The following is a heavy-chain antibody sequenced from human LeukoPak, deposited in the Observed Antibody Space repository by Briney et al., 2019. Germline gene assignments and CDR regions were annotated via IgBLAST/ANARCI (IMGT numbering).Heavy chain of an antibody. D-gene: IGHD5-18*01. CDR1: GFIFSNYN. V-gene: IGHV3-48*01. J-gene: IGHJ4*02. CDR3: ARALGYSYGYAVDY. Sequence: GGSLGLSCAASGFIFSNYNMNWVRQTPGKGLEWLSYISSSSGTIYYADSVKGRFTISGDNAKNSLYLQMNSLRAEDTAVYYCARALGYSYGYAVDYWGQETLVTVSS. CDR2: ISSSSGTI.